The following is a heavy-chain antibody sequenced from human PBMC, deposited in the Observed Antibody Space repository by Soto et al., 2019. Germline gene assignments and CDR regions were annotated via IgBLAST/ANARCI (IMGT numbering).Heavy chain of an antibody. D-gene: IGHD1-26*01. CDR3: ARGLSYCGSYYGAFDI. J-gene: IGHJ3*02. CDR2: IWYDGSNK. V-gene: IGHV3-33*01. Sequence: QVQLVESGGGVVQPGRSLRLSCAASGFTFSSYGMHWVRQAPGKGLEWVAVIWYDGSNKYYADSVKGRFTISRDNSKNTLYLQMNSLRAEDTAVYYCARGLSYCGSYYGAFDIWGQGTMVTVSS. CDR1: GFTFSSYG.